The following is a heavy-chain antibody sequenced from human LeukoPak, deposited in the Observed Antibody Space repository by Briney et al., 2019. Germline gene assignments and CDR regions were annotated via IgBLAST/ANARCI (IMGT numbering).Heavy chain of an antibody. D-gene: IGHD6-6*01. CDR1: GYTFTSYD. Sequence: GASVKVSCKASGYTFTSYDINWVRQATGQGLEWMGWMNPNSGNTGYAQKFQGRVTITRNTSISTAYMELSSLRSEDTAVYYCARAARPEYYYYYMDVWGKGTTVTVSS. CDR2: MNPNSGNT. V-gene: IGHV1-8*03. J-gene: IGHJ6*03. CDR3: ARAARPEYYYYYMDV.